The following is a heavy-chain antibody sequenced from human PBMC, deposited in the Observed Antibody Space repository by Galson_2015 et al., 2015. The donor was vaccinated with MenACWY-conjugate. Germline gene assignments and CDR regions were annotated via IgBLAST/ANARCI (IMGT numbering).Heavy chain of an antibody. D-gene: IGHD1-7*01. CDR2: ISGSGGRT. CDR3: AKDRLADAGTIDY. Sequence: SLRLSCAASGFTLSTYWMHWVRQAPGKGLEWVSAISGSGGRTYYADSVKGRFTISRDNSKNTLYLQMNSLRAEDTAVYYCAKDRLADAGTIDYWGQGTLVTVSS. CDR1: GFTLSTYW. J-gene: IGHJ4*02. V-gene: IGHV3-23*01.